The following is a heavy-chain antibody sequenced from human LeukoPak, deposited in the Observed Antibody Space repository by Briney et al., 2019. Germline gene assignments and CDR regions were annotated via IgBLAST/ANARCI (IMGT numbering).Heavy chain of an antibody. CDR3: AKGGNNWNYRSYFDY. D-gene: IGHD1-7*01. Sequence: GGSLRLSCAASGFTFSDYYMSWIRQAPGKGLEWVSYISSSGSTIYYADSVKGRFTISRDNAKNSLYLQMNSLRAEDTAVYYCAKGGNNWNYRSYFDYWGQGTLVTVSS. J-gene: IGHJ4*02. CDR2: ISSSGSTI. CDR1: GFTFSDYY. V-gene: IGHV3-11*01.